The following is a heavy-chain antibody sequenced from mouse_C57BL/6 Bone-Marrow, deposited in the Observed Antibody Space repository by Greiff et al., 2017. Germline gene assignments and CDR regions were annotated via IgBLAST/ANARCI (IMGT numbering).Heavy chain of an antibody. CDR3: ARYDYVYYFDY. CDR2: INPYNGGT. Sequence: EVQLQQSGPVLVKPGASVKMSCKASGYTFTDYYMNWVKQSHGKSLEWIGVINPYNGGTSYNQKFKGKATLTVDKSSSTAYMELNSLTSEDSAVYYCARYDYVYYFDYWGQGTTLTVSS. D-gene: IGHD2-4*01. CDR1: GYTFTDYY. V-gene: IGHV1-19*01. J-gene: IGHJ2*01.